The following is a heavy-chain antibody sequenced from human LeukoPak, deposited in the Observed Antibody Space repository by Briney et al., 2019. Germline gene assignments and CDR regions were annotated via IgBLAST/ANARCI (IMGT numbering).Heavy chain of an antibody. D-gene: IGHD3-22*01. V-gene: IGHV3-23*01. Sequence: GGSLRLSCAASGFTFSSYAMSWVRQAPGKGLEWVSTISGSGDTTYYADSVKGRFTVSRDNSKNTLYLQMNSLRAEDTAAHYCARFDSSGYRDDYWGQGTLVSVSS. CDR3: ARFDSSGYRDDY. CDR1: GFTFSSYA. J-gene: IGHJ4*02. CDR2: ISGSGDTT.